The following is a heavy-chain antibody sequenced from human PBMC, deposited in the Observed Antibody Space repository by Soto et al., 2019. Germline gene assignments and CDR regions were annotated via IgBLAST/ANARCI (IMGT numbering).Heavy chain of an antibody. CDR2: IYYSGST. J-gene: IGHJ4*02. Sequence: SETLSLTCTVSGGAISSGGYYFSCIRQHPGMGLEWIGYIYYSGSTYYNPSLKSRVTISVDTSKNQFSLKLGSVTAADTAVYYCARAGYSYAPTNPLDYWGQGTLVTVSS. CDR3: ARAGYSYAPTNPLDY. CDR1: GGAISSGGYY. D-gene: IGHD5-18*01. V-gene: IGHV4-31*03.